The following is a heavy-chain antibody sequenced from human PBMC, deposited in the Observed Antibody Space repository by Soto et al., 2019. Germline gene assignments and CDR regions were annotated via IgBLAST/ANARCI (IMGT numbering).Heavy chain of an antibody. Sequence: EVPLLESGGGLVQPGGSLRLSCAASGFTFSNYAMSWVRQAPGKGLEWVSSISDSGVSTYYADSVKGRFTISRDNSKNTLYLQMNSLRVEDTAVYYCAKEDVGGDDYSGLWGQGTLVTVSS. V-gene: IGHV3-23*01. CDR2: ISDSGVST. CDR3: AKEDVGGDDYSGL. J-gene: IGHJ4*02. D-gene: IGHD2-15*01. CDR1: GFTFSNYA.